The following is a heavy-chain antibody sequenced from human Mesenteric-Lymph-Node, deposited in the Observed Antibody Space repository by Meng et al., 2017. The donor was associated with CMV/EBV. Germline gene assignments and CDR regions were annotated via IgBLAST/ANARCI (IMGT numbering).Heavy chain of an antibody. Sequence: SETLSLTCTVSGGSISSGGYYWSWIRQHPGKGLEWIGYIYYSGSTYYNPSLKSRVTISVDTSKNQFSLKLSSVTAADTAVYYCARGRVYYYGWNPPYGMDVWGQGTTVTVSS. CDR3: ARGRVYYYGWNPPYGMDV. CDR2: IYYSGST. D-gene: IGHD3-10*01. V-gene: IGHV4-31*03. J-gene: IGHJ6*02. CDR1: GGSISSGGYY.